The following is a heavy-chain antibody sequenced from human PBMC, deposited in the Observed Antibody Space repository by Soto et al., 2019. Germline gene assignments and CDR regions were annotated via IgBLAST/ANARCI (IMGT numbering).Heavy chain of an antibody. CDR1: GFTFISYT. D-gene: IGHD3-3*01. CDR2: VSGSGGNT. CDR3: ATDGPGYDFWSGYLDY. V-gene: IGHV3-23*01. Sequence: GGSLRLSCAASGFTFISYTMNWVRQAPGKGLEWVSGVSGSGGNTYHTDSVKGRFTISRDNSKNTLYLQMNSLRAEDTAVYYCATDGPGYDFWSGYLDYWGQGTLVTVSS. J-gene: IGHJ4*02.